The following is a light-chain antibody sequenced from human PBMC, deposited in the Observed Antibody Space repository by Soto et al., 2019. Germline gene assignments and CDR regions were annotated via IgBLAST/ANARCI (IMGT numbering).Light chain of an antibody. CDR2: DAS. CDR1: QSVSSS. Sequence: EIVLTQSPATLSLSPGERSTLSFRASQSVSSSSAWYQQKPGQAPRLLIYDASNRATGIPARFSGSGSGTDFTITISRLRPEDFAVYYCQQRSNWWTFGQGTKVDI. CDR3: QQRSNWWT. V-gene: IGKV3-11*01. J-gene: IGKJ1*01.